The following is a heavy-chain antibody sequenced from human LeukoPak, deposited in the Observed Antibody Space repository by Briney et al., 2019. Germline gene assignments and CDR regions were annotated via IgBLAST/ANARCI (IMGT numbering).Heavy chain of an antibody. CDR2: IKQDGSEK. CDR1: GFSVSDYW. J-gene: IGHJ5*02. V-gene: IGHV3-7*01. Sequence: PGGSLRLSCAASGFSVSDYWMTWVRQAPGKGLEWVANIKQDGSEKTYVDSVKGRFTISRDNAKNSLYLQMNSLRVEDTAMYYCVRDGGTDWYDRWGQGTLVTVFS. D-gene: IGHD3-16*01. CDR3: VRDGGTDWYDR.